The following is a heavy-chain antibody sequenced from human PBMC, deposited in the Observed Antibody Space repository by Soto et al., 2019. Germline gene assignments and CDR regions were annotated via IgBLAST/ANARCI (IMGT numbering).Heavy chain of an antibody. Sequence: QVQLQESGPGLVKPSQTLSLTCTVSGGSISSGDYYWSWIRQPPGKGLEWIGYIYYSGSTYYNPSLKSRVTIAVDTSKNQFSLKLSSVTAADTAVYYCARAGGNVGDAFDIWGQGTMVTVSS. V-gene: IGHV4-30-4*01. CDR3: ARAGGNVGDAFDI. D-gene: IGHD2-15*01. CDR1: GGSISSGDYY. J-gene: IGHJ3*02. CDR2: IYYSGST.